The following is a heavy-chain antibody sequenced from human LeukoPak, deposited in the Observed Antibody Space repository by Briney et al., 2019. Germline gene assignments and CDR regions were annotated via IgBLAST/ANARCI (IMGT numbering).Heavy chain of an antibody. Sequence: KAGGSLRLSCAASGFTFSSYSVNWVRQAPGKGLEWVSSISSSSYIYYADSVKGRFTISRDNAKNSLYLQMNSLRAEDTAVYYCARVGVATPRTPDYWGQGTLVTVSS. D-gene: IGHD5-12*01. V-gene: IGHV3-21*01. CDR1: GFTFSSYS. CDR2: ISSSSYI. CDR3: ARVGVATPRTPDY. J-gene: IGHJ4*02.